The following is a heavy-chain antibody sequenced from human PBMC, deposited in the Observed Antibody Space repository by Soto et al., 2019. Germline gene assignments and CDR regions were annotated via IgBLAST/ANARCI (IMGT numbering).Heavy chain of an antibody. J-gene: IGHJ3*02. V-gene: IGHV4-34*01. CDR1: GGSFSGYS. CDR2: SNHSGST. Sequence: QVQLQQWGAGLLKPSETLSLTCGVYGGSFSGYSWSWIRQPPGKGLEWIGESNHSGSTNYNPSLKSRATISVDTSKNQFSLKLSSVTAADTAVYYCARVVPPPNRNWGMWSGAFDIWGQGTMVTVSS. CDR3: ARVVPPPNRNWGMWSGAFDI. D-gene: IGHD7-27*01.